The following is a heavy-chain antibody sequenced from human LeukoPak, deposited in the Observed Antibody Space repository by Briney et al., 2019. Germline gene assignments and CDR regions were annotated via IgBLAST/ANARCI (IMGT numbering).Heavy chain of an antibody. CDR2: INPSGGST. CDR1: GYTFTSNY. D-gene: IGHD3-9*01. J-gene: IGHJ5*02. Sequence: ASVKVSCKASGYTFTSNYIHWVRQAPGQGLEWMGIINPSGGSTSYAQKFQGRVTMTRDTSTSTVYMELSSLRSEDTAVYYCARDRDYDILTGYYYWFDPWGQGTLVTVSS. V-gene: IGHV1-46*01. CDR3: ARDRDYDILTGYYYWFDP.